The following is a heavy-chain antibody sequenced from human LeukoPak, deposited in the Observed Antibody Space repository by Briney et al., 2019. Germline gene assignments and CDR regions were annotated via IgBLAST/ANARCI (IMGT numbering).Heavy chain of an antibody. CDR1: GFTFSSYE. V-gene: IGHV3-48*03. D-gene: IGHD5-18*01. CDR2: ISSSGSTI. Sequence: GGSLRLSCAASGFTFSSYEMNWVRQAPGKGLEWVSYISSSGSTIYYADSVKGRFTISRDNAKNSLYLQMNSLRAEDTAVYYCAREGGIQLWFGPADDAFDIWGQGTMVTVSS. J-gene: IGHJ3*02. CDR3: AREGGIQLWFGPADDAFDI.